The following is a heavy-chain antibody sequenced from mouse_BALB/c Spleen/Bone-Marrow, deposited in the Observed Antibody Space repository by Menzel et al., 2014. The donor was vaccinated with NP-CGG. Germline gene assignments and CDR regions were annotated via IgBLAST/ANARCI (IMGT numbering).Heavy chain of an antibody. CDR2: ISSGGGST. V-gene: IGHV5-12-1*01. D-gene: IGHD1-2*01. Sequence: EVQLVESGGGLVKPGGSLILSCAASGFGFSSSDMSWVRQTPEKRLEWVAYISSGGGSTYFPDIVKGRFTISRDNAKNTLFLQMSSLKSEDTAMYYCATLYYGRFDYWGEGATLTVSS. CDR1: GFGFSSSD. J-gene: IGHJ2*01. CDR3: ATLYYGRFDY.